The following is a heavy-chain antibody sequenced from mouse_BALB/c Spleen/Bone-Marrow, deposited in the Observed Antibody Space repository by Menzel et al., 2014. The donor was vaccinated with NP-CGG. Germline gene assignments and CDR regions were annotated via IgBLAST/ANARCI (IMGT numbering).Heavy chain of an antibody. CDR1: GFDFSRCW. Sequence: EVKLQESGGGLVQPGGSLKLSCAASGFDFSRCWMSWVRQAPGKGLEWIGEINPDSSTINYTPSLKDKFITSRDNAKNTLYLQMSKVRSEDTALYYCARQGYYGKGDYWGQGTTLTVSS. CDR2: INPDSSTI. V-gene: IGHV4-1*02. J-gene: IGHJ2*01. D-gene: IGHD2-1*01. CDR3: ARQGYYGKGDY.